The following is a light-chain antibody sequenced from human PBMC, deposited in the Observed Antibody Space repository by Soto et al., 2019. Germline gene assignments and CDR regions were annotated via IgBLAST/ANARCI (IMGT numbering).Light chain of an antibody. V-gene: IGKV3-20*01. CDR1: QSLTSSY. CDR2: GAS. J-gene: IGKJ1*01. CDR3: QQYDASLWT. Sequence: EIFLTQSPGTLSLSPGERATLSWRASQSLTSSYLAWYQQKPGQSPRLLIYGASRRATGIPDRFSGSGSGTDFTLTISRLEPEDFAVYYCQQYDASLWTFGQGTKVDI.